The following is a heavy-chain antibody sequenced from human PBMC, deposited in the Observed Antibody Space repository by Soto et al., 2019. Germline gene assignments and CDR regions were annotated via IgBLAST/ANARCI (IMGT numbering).Heavy chain of an antibody. D-gene: IGHD1-1*01. J-gene: IGHJ4*02. Sequence: QVQLQESGPGLVKPSETLFLTCTVSGGSVSSGSYYWSWIRQPPGKGLEWIGYIYYSGSTNYNPSLRSRVTISVDTSTNQLSLKLSSVTAADTAVYYCATGPITLARAPFHYWCQGTLVTVSS. V-gene: IGHV4-61*01. CDR1: GGSVSSGSYY. CDR2: IYYSGST. CDR3: ATGPITLARAPFHY.